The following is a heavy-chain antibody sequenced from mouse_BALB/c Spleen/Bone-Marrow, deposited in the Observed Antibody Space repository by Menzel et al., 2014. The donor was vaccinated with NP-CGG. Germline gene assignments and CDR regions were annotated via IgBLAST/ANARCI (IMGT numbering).Heavy chain of an antibody. J-gene: IGHJ3*01. CDR2: ISSGSSTI. Sequence: EVKLVESGGGLVQPGGSRKLSCAASGFTFSSFGMHWVRRAPEKGLEWVAYISSGSSTIYYADTVKGRFTISRDNPKNTLFLQMTSLRSEDTAMYYCARGGNSAWFAYWGQGTLVTVSA. V-gene: IGHV5-17*02. CDR1: GFTFSSFG. CDR3: ARGGNSAWFAY. D-gene: IGHD2-1*01.